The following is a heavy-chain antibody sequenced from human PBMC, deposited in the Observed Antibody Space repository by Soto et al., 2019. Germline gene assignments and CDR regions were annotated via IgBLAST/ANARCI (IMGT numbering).Heavy chain of an antibody. Sequence: GGSLRLSCAASEFTFSSYAMSWVRQAPNKGLEWVSTISGSGGRTYYADSAKGRFTISRDNSRNTLHLQMNSLRVEDTAVYYCAKTLLSTSWYGLHDYVSEGTLVTVSS. D-gene: IGHD6-13*01. CDR1: EFTFSSYA. CDR3: AKTLLSTSWYGLHDY. J-gene: IGHJ4*02. CDR2: ISGSGGRT. V-gene: IGHV3-23*01.